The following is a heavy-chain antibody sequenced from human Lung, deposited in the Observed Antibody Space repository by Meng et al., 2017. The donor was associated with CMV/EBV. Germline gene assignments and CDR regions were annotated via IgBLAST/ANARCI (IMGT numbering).Heavy chain of an antibody. J-gene: IGHJ4*02. CDR1: GGSISSSNW. D-gene: IGHD2-21*02. V-gene: IGHV4-4*02. Sequence: QWQRQEAGPGLVKPSRTLSPTGAVPGGSISSSNWWSWVRQPPGKGLEWIGEIYHSGSTNYNPSLKSRVTISVDKSKNQFSLKLSSVTAADTAVYYCARVVTALWGYYFDYWGQGTLVTVSS. CDR3: ARVVTALWGYYFDY. CDR2: IYHSGST.